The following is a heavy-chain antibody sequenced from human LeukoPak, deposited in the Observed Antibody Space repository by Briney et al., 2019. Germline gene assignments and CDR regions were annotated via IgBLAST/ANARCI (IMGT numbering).Heavy chain of an antibody. CDR3: ARGVGSSSGWFDP. V-gene: IGHV4-38-2*02. CDR1: GYSISSGYY. J-gene: IGHJ5*02. Sequence: SETLSLTCTVSGYSISSGYYWGWIRQPPGKGLEWIGSIYHSGSTYYNPSLKSRVTISVDTSKNQFSLKLSSVTAADTAVYYCARGVGSSSGWFDPWGQGTLVTVSS. D-gene: IGHD6-6*01. CDR2: IYHSGST.